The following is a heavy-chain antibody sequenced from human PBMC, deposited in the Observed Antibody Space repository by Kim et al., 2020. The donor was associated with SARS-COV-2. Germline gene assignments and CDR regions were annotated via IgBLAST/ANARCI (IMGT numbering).Heavy chain of an antibody. D-gene: IGHD3-9*01. CDR2: IKSKTDGGTT. J-gene: IGHJ4*02. V-gene: IGHV3-15*01. CDR3: TTAHYDILTGYHDY. CDR1: GFTFSNAW. Sequence: GGSLRLSCAASGFTFSNAWMSWVRQAPGKGLEWVGRIKSKTDGGTTDYAAPVKGRFTISRDDSKNTLYLQMNSLKTEDTAVYYCTTAHYDILTGYHDYWGQGTLVTVSS.